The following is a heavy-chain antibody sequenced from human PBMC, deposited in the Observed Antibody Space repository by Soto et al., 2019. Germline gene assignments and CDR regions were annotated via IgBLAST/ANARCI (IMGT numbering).Heavy chain of an antibody. D-gene: IGHD6-13*01. J-gene: IGHJ4*02. CDR2: IWHDGIYK. V-gene: IGHV3-33*06. CDR3: AKEGGVGYGSSWGAF. CDR1: GVSFSTYG. Sequence: QVQLVESGGGVVQPGRSLRLSCVASGVSFSTYGMHWVRQAPGKGLEWVASIWHDGIYKFHADAVKGRFAISRDNSMNSLYLQMNSLTVEETAMYYCAKEGGVGYGSSWGAFWGQGTLVTVSS.